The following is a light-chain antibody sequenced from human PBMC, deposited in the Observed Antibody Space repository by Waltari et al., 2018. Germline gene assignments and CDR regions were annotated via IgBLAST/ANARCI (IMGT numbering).Light chain of an antibody. V-gene: IGKV1-5*03. CDR2: MTS. Sequence: DIQMTQSPSTLSASVGDRVTITCRASQSISSWLAWYQQKPGKAPKLLMYMTSSLESGVPSRFSGSGSGTEFTLTISSLQPDDFATYYCQQYNNYPFTFGGGTKVEIK. CDR3: QQYNNYPFT. CDR1: QSISSW. J-gene: IGKJ4*01.